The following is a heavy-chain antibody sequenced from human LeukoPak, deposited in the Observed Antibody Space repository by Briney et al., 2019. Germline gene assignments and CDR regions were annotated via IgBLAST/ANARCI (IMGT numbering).Heavy chain of an antibody. Sequence: GASVKVSCKASGGTFSSYAISWVRQAPGQGLEWMGRIIPILGIANYAQKFQGRVTITADKSTSTAYMELSSLRSEDTAVYYCAIRPYSSSWYPAFDIWGQGTMVTVSS. J-gene: IGHJ3*02. CDR1: GGTFSSYA. CDR2: IIPILGIA. CDR3: AIRPYSSSWYPAFDI. V-gene: IGHV1-69*04. D-gene: IGHD6-13*01.